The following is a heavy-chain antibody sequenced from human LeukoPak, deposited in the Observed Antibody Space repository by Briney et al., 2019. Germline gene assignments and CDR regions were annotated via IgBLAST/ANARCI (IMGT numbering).Heavy chain of an antibody. V-gene: IGHV3-43D*03. CDR1: GFTFDDYA. Sequence: GGSLRLSCAASGFTFDDYAMHWVRQAPGKGLEWVSLISWDGGSTYYADSVKGRFTISRDNSKNSLYLQMSSLRAEDTALYYCAKDTFRTYYYYGMDVWGQGTTVTVSS. CDR3: AKDTFRTYYYYGMDV. J-gene: IGHJ6*02. CDR2: ISWDGGST.